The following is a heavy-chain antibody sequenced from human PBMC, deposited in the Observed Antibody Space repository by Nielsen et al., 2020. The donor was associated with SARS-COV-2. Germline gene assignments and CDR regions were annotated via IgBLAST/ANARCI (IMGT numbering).Heavy chain of an antibody. CDR2: IYYSGST. D-gene: IGHD3-3*01. CDR3: ARERVGGITIFGVVTRYGMDV. V-gene: IGHV4-30-4*01. J-gene: IGHJ6*02. Sequence: SETLSLTCTVSGGSISSGDCYWSWIRQPPGKGLEWIGYIYYSGSTYYNPSLKSRVTISVDTSKNQFSLKLSSVTAAGTALYYCARERVGGITIFGVVTRYGMDVWGQGTTVTVSS. CDR1: GGSISSGDCY.